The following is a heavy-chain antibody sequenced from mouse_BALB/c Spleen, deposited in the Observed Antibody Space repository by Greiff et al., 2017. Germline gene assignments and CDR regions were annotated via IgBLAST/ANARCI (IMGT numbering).Heavy chain of an antibody. D-gene: IGHD1-1*01. CDR1: GFTFSSYA. CDR3: ARGLYGSSYGFAY. J-gene: IGHJ3*01. CDR2: ISSGGST. V-gene: IGHV5-6-5*01. Sequence: EVMLVESGGGLVKPGGSLKLSCAASGFTFSSYAMSWVRQTPEKRLEWVASISSGGSTYYPDSVKGRFTISRDNARNILYLQMSSLRSEDTAMYYCARGLYGSSYGFAYWGQGTLVTVSA.